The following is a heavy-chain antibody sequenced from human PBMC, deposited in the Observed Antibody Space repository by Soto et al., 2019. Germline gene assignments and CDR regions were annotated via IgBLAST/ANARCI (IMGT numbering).Heavy chain of an antibody. Sequence: QVQLVESGGGVVQPGRSLRLSCAASGFPFSSYGMHWVREAPGKGLEWVAVISYDGSNKYSADSVKGRFTISRDNSASTLYLQMNSLRPEDTALYYCVGGQYYFDYRGQGTLVTVSP. CDR3: VGGQYYFDY. V-gene: IGHV3-30*03. CDR1: GFPFSSYG. D-gene: IGHD3-10*01. CDR2: ISYDGSNK. J-gene: IGHJ4*02.